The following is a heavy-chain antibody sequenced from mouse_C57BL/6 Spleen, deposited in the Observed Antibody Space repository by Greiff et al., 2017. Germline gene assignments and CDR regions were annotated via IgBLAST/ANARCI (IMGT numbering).Heavy chain of an antibody. D-gene: IGHD1-1*01. V-gene: IGHV1-5*01. CDR1: GYTFTSYW. Sequence: VQLKQSGTVLARPGASVKMSCKTSGYTFTSYWMHWVKQRPGQGLEWIGAIYPGNSDTSYNQKFKGKAKLTAVTSASTAYMELSSLTNEDSAVYYCTEDITTVGYFDVWGTGTTVTVSS. CDR2: IYPGNSDT. CDR3: TEDITTVGYFDV. J-gene: IGHJ1*03.